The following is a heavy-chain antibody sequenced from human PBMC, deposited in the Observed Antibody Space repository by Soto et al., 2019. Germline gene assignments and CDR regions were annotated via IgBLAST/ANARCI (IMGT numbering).Heavy chain of an antibody. CDR2: ISAYNGNK. CDR3: ARGVTPYHFDF. J-gene: IGHJ4*02. D-gene: IGHD4-4*01. CDR1: GYTFTSYG. Sequence: ASVKVSCKASGYTFTSYGISWVRQAPGQGLEWMGWISAYNGNKKYAQKLQGRVTMTTDTSTSTAYMELRSLSSHVTAVYYCARGVTPYHFDFSGQGSLVTVSS. V-gene: IGHV1-18*01.